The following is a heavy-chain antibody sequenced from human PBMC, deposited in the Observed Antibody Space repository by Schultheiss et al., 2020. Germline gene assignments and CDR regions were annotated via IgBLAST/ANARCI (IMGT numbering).Heavy chain of an antibody. CDR1: GFTFSSYS. CDR3: ARDSGQRGTYYYYGMDV. Sequence: GGSLRLSCAASGFTFSSYSMNWVRQAPGKGLEWVSSISSSSSYIYYADSVKGRFTISRDNAKNSLYLQMNSLGAEDTAVYYCARDSGQRGTYYYYGMDVWGKGSTVTVSS. CDR2: ISSSSSYI. J-gene: IGHJ6*04. V-gene: IGHV3-21*01. D-gene: IGHD6-25*01.